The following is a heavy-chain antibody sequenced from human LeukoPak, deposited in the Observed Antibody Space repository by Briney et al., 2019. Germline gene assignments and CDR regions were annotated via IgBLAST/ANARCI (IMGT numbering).Heavy chain of an antibody. CDR3: ARDRCENSELYYDAFDI. J-gene: IGHJ3*02. CDR1: GGTFSSYA. CDR2: IIPILGIA. V-gene: IGHV1-69*04. D-gene: IGHD1-26*01. Sequence: ASVKVSCKASGGTFSSYAISWVRQAPGQGLEWMGRIIPILGIANYAQKFQGRVTITADKSTSTAYMELSSLRSEDTAVYYCARDRCENSELYYDAFDIWGQGTMVTVSS.